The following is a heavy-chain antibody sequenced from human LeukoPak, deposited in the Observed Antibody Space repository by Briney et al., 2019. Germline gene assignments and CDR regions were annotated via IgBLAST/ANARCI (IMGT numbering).Heavy chain of an antibody. D-gene: IGHD3-10*01. J-gene: IGHJ4*02. CDR2: ITPNSGGT. CDR1: GYTFTGYY. CDR3: ARVYGDHYGSGVIDY. V-gene: IGHV1-2*02. Sequence: ASVKVSCKASGYTFTGYYMHWVRHAPGQGLEWMGWITPNSGGTNYAQDFHGRVTMTRDTSISTAYMKLSRLRSDDTAVYYCARVYGDHYGSGVIDYWGQGTLVTISS.